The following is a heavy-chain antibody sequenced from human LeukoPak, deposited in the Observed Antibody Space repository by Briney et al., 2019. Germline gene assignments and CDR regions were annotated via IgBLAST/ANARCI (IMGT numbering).Heavy chain of an antibody. J-gene: IGHJ4*02. V-gene: IGHV1-8*01. CDR2: MNPNSGAT. D-gene: IGHD1-26*01. CDR1: GYTFTSYD. CDR3: ARSHPIVGATDY. Sequence: ASVKVSCKASGYTFTSYDINWVRQAAGQGPEWMGWMNPNSGATGYAQKFQGRITMTRSASINTAYMELTDLRSEDTAVYYCARSHPIVGATDYWGQGTLVTVS.